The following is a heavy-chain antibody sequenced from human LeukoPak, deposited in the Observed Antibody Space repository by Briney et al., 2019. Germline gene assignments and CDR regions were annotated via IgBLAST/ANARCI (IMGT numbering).Heavy chain of an antibody. J-gene: IGHJ4*02. CDR2: IYTSGST. D-gene: IGHD5-18*01. V-gene: IGHV4-4*07. CDR3: ARGRGYSYGILLDY. Sequence: SVTLSLTCTVSGGSISSYYWSWIRQPAGKGLEWIGRIYTSGSTNYNPSLKSRVTMSVDTSKSQFSLKLSSVTAADTAVYYCARGRGYSYGILLDYWGQGTLVTVSS. CDR1: GGSISSYY.